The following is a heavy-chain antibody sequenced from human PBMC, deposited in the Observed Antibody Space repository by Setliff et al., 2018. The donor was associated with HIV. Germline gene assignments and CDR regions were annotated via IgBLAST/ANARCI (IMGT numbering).Heavy chain of an antibody. CDR2: ISSTSTTI. CDR1: GFTFSTYS. CDR3: TKNLYSSRWSPLDY. V-gene: IGHV3-48*01. D-gene: IGHD6-13*01. J-gene: IGHJ4*02. Sequence: GGSLRLSCAASGFTFSTYSMNWVRQAPGKGLEWVSYISSTSTTIYYADSVKGRFTISRDNSKNTLYLQMDSLRAEDTAVYYCTKNLYSSRWSPLDYWGQGTLVTVSS.